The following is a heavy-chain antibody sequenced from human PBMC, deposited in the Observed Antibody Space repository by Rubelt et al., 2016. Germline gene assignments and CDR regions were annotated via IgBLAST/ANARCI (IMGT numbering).Heavy chain of an antibody. Sequence: SSYGMHWVRQAPGKGLEWVAVISYDGSNKYYADSVKGRFTISRDNSKNTLYLQMNSLRAEDTAVYYCAKDWWTGTAMDYWGQGTLVTVSS. D-gene: IGHD5-18*01. CDR2: ISYDGSNK. CDR3: AKDWWTGTAMDY. V-gene: IGHV3-30*18. J-gene: IGHJ4*02. CDR1: SSYG.